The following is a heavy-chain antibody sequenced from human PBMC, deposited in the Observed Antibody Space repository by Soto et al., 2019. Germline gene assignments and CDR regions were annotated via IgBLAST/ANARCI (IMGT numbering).Heavy chain of an antibody. Sequence: EVQLLESGGGLVQPGGSLRLSCAASGFTFSSYAMSWVRQAPGKGLEWVSGISGSGGSTYYADSVKGRFTISRDNSKNTMYLQMNSLRAENTAVYYCAKDLGRITMVRGGIEGWGQGTLVTVSS. CDR2: ISGSGGST. J-gene: IGHJ4*02. D-gene: IGHD3-10*01. V-gene: IGHV3-23*01. CDR1: GFTFSSYA. CDR3: AKDLGRITMVRGGIEG.